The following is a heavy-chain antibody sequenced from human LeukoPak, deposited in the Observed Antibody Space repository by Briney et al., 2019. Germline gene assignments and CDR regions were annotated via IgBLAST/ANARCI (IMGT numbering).Heavy chain of an antibody. D-gene: IGHD2-15*01. Sequence: RGESLKISCKGSGYSFTNCWISWVRQMPGKGLEWMGRIDPTDSYSNYSPSLKGHVTISADKSISTAYLQWSNLEASDTGMYYCARLLVGGQDYFDYWGQGTLVTVSS. CDR2: IDPTDSYS. J-gene: IGHJ4*02. CDR3: ARLLVGGQDYFDY. V-gene: IGHV5-10-1*01. CDR1: GYSFTNCW.